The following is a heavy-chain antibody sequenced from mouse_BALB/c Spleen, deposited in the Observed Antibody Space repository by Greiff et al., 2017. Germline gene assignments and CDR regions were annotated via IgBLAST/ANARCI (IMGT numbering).Heavy chain of an antibody. J-gene: IGHJ2*01. CDR1: GYTFTSYY. D-gene: IGHD1-1*01. Sequence: VKLLESGPELVKPGASVRISCKASGYTFTSYYIHWVKQRPGQGLEWIGWIYPGNVNTKYNEKFKGKATLTADKSSSTAYMQLSSLTSEDSAVYFCERYGSSYDAMDYWGQGTTLTVSS. CDR3: ERYGSSYDAMDY. V-gene: IGHV1S56*01. CDR2: IYPGNVNT.